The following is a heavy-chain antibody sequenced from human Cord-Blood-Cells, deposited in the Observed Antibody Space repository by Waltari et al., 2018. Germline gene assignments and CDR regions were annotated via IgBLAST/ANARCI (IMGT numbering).Heavy chain of an antibody. J-gene: IGHJ6*03. Sequence: QVQLPESGPGLVKPSETLSLTCTVSGGSISSYSWRWIRQPAGKGREWIGRIYTSGSTNYNPSLKSRVTMSVDTSKNQFSLKLSSVTAADTAVYYCARGLRYYGSGSYYNYYYYYMDVWGKGTTVTVSS. CDR2: IYTSGST. CDR1: GGSISSYS. V-gene: IGHV4-4*07. CDR3: ARGLRYYGSGSYYNYYYYYMDV. D-gene: IGHD3-10*01.